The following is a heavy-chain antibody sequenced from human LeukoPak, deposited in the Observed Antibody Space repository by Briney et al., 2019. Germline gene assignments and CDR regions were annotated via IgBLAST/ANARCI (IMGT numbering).Heavy chain of an antibody. V-gene: IGHV3-48*01. J-gene: IGHJ6*03. CDR3: ASLVVPAASTYYYYYMDV. D-gene: IGHD2-2*01. Sequence: GGSLRLSCAAFGFTFSSYSMNWVRQAPGKGLEWVSYISSSSSTIYYADSVKGRFTISRDNAKNSLYLQMNSLRAEDTAVYYCASLVVPAASTYYYYYMDVWGKGTTVTVSS. CDR2: ISSSSSTI. CDR1: GFTFSSYS.